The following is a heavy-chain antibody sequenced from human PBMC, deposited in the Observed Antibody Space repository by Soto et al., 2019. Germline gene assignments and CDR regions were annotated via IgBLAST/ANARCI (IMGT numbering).Heavy chain of an antibody. J-gene: IGHJ6*03. CDR1: GGSISSYY. CDR2: IYYSGST. V-gene: IGHV4-59*08. D-gene: IGHD3-9*01. Sequence: SETLSLTCTVSGGSISSYYWSWIRQPPGKGLEWIGYIYYSGSTNYNPSLKSRVTISVDTSKNQFSLKLSSVTAADTAVYYCARHVDDILTGYYNYYYMDVWGKGPRSPSP. CDR3: ARHVDDILTGYYNYYYMDV.